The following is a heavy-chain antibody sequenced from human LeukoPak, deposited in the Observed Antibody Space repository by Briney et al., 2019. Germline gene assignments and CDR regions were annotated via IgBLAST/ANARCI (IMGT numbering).Heavy chain of an antibody. CDR1: GFTFSSYS. CDR2: ISSSSSTI. J-gene: IGHJ4*02. D-gene: IGHD4-17*01. CDR3: ARDPDGYDYGGYVEPVDY. Sequence: GGSLRLSCAASGFTFSSYSMNWVRQAPGKGLEWVSYISSSSSTIYYADSVKGRFTISRDNAKNSLYLQMNSLRAEDTAVYYCARDPDGYDYGGYVEPVDYWGQGTLVTVSS. V-gene: IGHV3-48*01.